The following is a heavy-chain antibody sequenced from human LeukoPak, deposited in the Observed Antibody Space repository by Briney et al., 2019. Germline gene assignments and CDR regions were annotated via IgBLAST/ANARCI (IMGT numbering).Heavy chain of an antibody. D-gene: IGHD1-26*01. CDR2: IKQDGSEK. Sequence: SGGSLRLSCVVSGFTFSSYWMSWVRQAPGKGLEWVANIKQDGSEKYYVDSVKGRFTMSRDNAKNSLYLQMNSLRAEDTAVHYCARVQWELRGVGSYFEYWGQGALVTVSS. V-gene: IGHV3-7*01. CDR3: ARVQWELRGVGSYFEY. CDR1: GFTFSSYW. J-gene: IGHJ4*02.